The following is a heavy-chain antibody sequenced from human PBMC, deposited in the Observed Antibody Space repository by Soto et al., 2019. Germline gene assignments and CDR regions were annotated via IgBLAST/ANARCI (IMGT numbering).Heavy chain of an antibody. CDR2: INAGNGNT. V-gene: IGHV1-3*01. CDR1: GYTFTSYS. D-gene: IGHD3-22*01. Sequence: GASVKVSCKASGYTFTSYSMHWVRQAPGQRLEWMGWINAGNGNTEYSQKFQGRVTITRDTSASTAYMELSSLRSEDTAVYYCARVSKTYYYDSSGYSGYYYGMDVWGQGTTVTVSS. J-gene: IGHJ6*02. CDR3: ARVSKTYYYDSSGYSGYYYGMDV.